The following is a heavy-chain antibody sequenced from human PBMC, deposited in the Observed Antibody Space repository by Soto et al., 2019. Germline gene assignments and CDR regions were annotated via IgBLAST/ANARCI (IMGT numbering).Heavy chain of an antibody. J-gene: IGHJ6*02. D-gene: IGHD6-6*01. Sequence: CQASGYTFTSYYMHWVRQAPGQGLEWMGIINPSGGSTSYAQKFQGRVTMTRDTSTSTVYMELSSLRSEDTAVYYCARDQGIAARPYYYYYYGMDVWGQGTTVTVSS. CDR2: INPSGGST. V-gene: IGHV1-46*01. CDR3: ARDQGIAARPYYYYYYGMDV. CDR1: GYTFTSYY.